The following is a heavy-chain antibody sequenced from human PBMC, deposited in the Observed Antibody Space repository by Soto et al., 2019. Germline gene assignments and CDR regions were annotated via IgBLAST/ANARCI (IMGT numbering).Heavy chain of an antibody. V-gene: IGHV4-59*01. CDR2: IYYSGST. Sequence: SETLSLTCTVSGGSISSYYWSWIRQPPGKGLEWIGYIYYSGSTNYNPSLKSRVTISVDTSKNQFSLKLSSVTAADTAVYYCARVKTGLDAFDIWGQGTMVTVS. CDR1: GGSISSYY. CDR3: ARVKTGLDAFDI. J-gene: IGHJ3*02.